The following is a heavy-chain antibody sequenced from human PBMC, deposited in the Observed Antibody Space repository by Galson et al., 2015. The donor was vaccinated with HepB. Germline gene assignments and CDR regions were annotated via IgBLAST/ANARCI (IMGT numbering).Heavy chain of an antibody. CDR3: TTGGYDILTGDNAFDI. CDR1: GFTFSNAW. V-gene: IGHV3-15*01. CDR2: IKSKTDGGTT. D-gene: IGHD3-9*01. J-gene: IGHJ3*02. Sequence: SLRLSCAASGFTFSNAWMSWVRQAPGKGLEWVGRIKSKTDGGTTDYAAPVKGRFTISRDDSKNTLYLQMNSLKTEDTAVYYCTTGGYDILTGDNAFDIWGQGTMVTVSS.